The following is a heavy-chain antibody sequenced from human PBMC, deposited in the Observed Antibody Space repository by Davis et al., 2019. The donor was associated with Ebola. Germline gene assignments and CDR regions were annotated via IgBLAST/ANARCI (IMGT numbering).Heavy chain of an antibody. CDR2: ISGSGGST. D-gene: IGHD2-21*02. CDR3: AKKCCGGDWAYKGHYYFDY. J-gene: IGHJ4*02. V-gene: IGHV3-23*01. CDR1: GFTFSSYA. Sequence: GESLKISCAASGFTFSSYAMSWVRQAPGKGLEWVSAISGSGGSTYYADSVKGRFTISRDNSKNTLYLQMNSLRAEDTAVYYCAKKCCGGDWAYKGHYYFDYWGQGTLVTVSS.